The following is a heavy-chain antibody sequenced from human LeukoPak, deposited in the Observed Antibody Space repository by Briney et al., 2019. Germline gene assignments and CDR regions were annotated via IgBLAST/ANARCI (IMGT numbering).Heavy chain of an antibody. CDR1: GGSISSYY. CDR3: ARRGRGVYQLLASSPRYSYYYMDV. V-gene: IGHV4-59*12. Sequence: SETLSLTCTVSGGSISSYYWSWIRQPPGKGLEWIGYIYYSGSTNYNPSLKSRATISVDTSKNQFSLKLSSVTAADTAVFYCARRGRGVYQLLASSPRYSYYYMDVWGKGTTVTVSS. J-gene: IGHJ6*03. CDR2: IYYSGST. D-gene: IGHD2-2*01.